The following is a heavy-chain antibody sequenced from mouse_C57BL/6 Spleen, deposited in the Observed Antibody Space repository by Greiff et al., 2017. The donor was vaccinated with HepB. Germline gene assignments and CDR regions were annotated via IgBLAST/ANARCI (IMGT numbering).Heavy chain of an antibody. CDR1: GYSITSGYD. V-gene: IGHV3-1*01. CDR2: ISYSGST. CDR3: ARGGYQFYAMDY. J-gene: IGHJ4*01. Sequence: EVQRVESGPGMVKPSQSLSLTCTVTGYSITSGYDWHWIRHFPGNKLEWMGYISYSGSTNYNPSLKSRISITHDTSKNHFFLKLNSVTTEDTATYYCARGGYQFYAMDYWGQGTSVTVSS.